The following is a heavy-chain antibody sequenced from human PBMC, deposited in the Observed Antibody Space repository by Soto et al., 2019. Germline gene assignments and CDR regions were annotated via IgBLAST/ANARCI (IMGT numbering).Heavy chain of an antibody. J-gene: IGHJ4*02. CDR2: INPNSGGT. D-gene: IGHD2-21*02. V-gene: IGHV1-2*02. CDR1: GYTFTGYY. CDR3: ARDGDCGGDCIDY. Sequence: ASVKVSCKASGYTFTGYYMHWVRQAPGQGLEWMGWINPNSGGTNYAQKLQGRVTMTRDTSISTAYMELSRLRSDDTAVYYCARDGDCGGDCIDYWGQGTLVTVSS.